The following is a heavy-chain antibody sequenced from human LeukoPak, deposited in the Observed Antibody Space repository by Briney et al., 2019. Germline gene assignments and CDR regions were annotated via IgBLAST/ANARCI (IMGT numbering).Heavy chain of an antibody. J-gene: IGHJ3*02. CDR1: GGTFSSYA. D-gene: IGHD1-26*01. Sequence: SVNVSCKASGGTFSSYAISWVRQAPGHGLEWMGRIIPIFGTANYAQKFQGRVTITTDESTSTAYMELSSLRSEDTAVYYCARDSPYSGSYPDAFDIWGQGTMVTVSS. CDR3: ARDSPYSGSYPDAFDI. CDR2: IIPIFGTA. V-gene: IGHV1-69*05.